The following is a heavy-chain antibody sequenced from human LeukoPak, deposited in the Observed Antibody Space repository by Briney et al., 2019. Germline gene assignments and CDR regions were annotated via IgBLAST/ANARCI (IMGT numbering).Heavy chain of an antibody. D-gene: IGHD1-1*01. Sequence: PGGSLRLSCAASGFTFSSYGMHWVRQAPGKGLEWVAVISYDGSNKYYADSVKGRFTISRDNSKNTLYLQMNSLRVEDTAVYYCAKQSTTGTTGDAFDIWGQGTMVTVSS. V-gene: IGHV3-30*18. J-gene: IGHJ3*02. CDR2: ISYDGSNK. CDR1: GFTFSSYG. CDR3: AKQSTTGTTGDAFDI.